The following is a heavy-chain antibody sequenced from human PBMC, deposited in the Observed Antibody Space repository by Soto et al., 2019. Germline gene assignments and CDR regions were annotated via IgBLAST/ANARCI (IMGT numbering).Heavy chain of an antibody. D-gene: IGHD2-8*01. CDR1: GFRFTSSW. Sequence: EVQLMESGGGLLQPGGSLSFSCAASGFRFTSSWMSWVRQPPGRGLEWVAHINKSGGENYYVDSAKCRFTISSDNDKSLLYLQMNSLRVEDSAVFFCVTWSMAADEDYVHLWGQGTLVTGAS. CDR3: VTWSMAADEDYVHL. V-gene: IGHV3-7*01. J-gene: IGHJ1*01. CDR2: INKSGGEN.